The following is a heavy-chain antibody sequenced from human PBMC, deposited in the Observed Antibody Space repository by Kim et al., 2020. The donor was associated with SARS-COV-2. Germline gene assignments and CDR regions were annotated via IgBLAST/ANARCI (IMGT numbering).Heavy chain of an antibody. CDR1: GYTFTSYY. J-gene: IGHJ6*02. CDR3: ARDGEEQQLARNYYYYGMDV. CDR2: INPSGGST. V-gene: IGHV1-46*01. Sequence: ASVKVSCKASGYTFTSYYMHWVRQAPGQGLEWMGIINPSGGSTSYAQKFQGRVTMTRDTSTSTVYMELSSLRSEDTAVYYCARDGEEQQLARNYYYYGMDVWGQGTTVTVSS. D-gene: IGHD6-13*01.